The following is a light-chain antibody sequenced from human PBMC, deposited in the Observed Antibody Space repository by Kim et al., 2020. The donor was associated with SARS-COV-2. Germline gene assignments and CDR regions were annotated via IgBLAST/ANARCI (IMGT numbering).Light chain of an antibody. CDR2: GKN. J-gene: IGLJ2*01. V-gene: IGLV3-19*01. CDR1: SLRSYY. CDR3: NSRGSNDNVL. Sequence: SSELTQDPAVSVALGQTVRITCHGDSLRSYYATWYQQKPGQAPIVVIYGKNNRPSGIPDRFSGSSSGDTASLTITGTQAGDEADYYCNSRGSNDNVLFGGGTKLTLL.